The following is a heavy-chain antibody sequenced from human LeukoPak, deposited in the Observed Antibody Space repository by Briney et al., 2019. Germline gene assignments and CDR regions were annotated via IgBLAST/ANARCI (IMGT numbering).Heavy chain of an antibody. Sequence: GGSLRLSCAASGFTFNNYGMHWVRQAPGKGLERVAVISHDGRNKHYPDSVKGRFTISRDISTDTLWLQMDSLRTEDTAVYYCAKGPLRGTAAAIDYWGQGTLVTVSS. V-gene: IGHV3-30*18. CDR1: GFTFNNYG. CDR3: AKGPLRGTAAAIDY. CDR2: ISHDGRNK. D-gene: IGHD2-2*01. J-gene: IGHJ4*02.